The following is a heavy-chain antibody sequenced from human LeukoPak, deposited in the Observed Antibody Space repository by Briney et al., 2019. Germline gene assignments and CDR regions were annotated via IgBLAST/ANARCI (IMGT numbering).Heavy chain of an antibody. Sequence: SETLSLTCNVSGGSISGYHWSWIRQPPGKGLEWLGYIYYSGSSNYNPSLKSRVTMSADTSKNQFSLKLSSVTAADTAVYYCARVPRSYYYYYYVDVWGKGPRVTVSS. CDR3: ARVPRSYYYYYYVDV. CDR2: IYYSGSS. CDR1: GGSISGYH. V-gene: IGHV4-59*01. J-gene: IGHJ6*03.